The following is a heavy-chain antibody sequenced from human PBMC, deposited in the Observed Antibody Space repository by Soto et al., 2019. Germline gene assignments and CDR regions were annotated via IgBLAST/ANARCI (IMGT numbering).Heavy chain of an antibody. D-gene: IGHD1-26*01. Sequence: GGSLRLSCAASGFTFSSYSMNWVRQAPGKGLEWVSYISSSSSTIYYADSVKGRFTISRDNAKNSLYLQMNSLRDEDTAVYYCARSGSLGGVYYFDYWGQGTLVTVSS. V-gene: IGHV3-48*02. CDR2: ISSSSSTI. J-gene: IGHJ4*02. CDR1: GFTFSSYS. CDR3: ARSGSLGGVYYFDY.